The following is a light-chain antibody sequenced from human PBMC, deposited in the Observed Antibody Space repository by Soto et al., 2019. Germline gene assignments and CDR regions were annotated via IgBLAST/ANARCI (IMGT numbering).Light chain of an antibody. Sequence: DVQMTQSPSSLSASVGDRVTITCRASQDIGYRLGWYQQKPGKVPKRLIYDVSTLERGVPSRFSGSGSATEFTLTISDLQPDDFATYYCQQYQSDTWTFGQGTKVDIK. CDR2: DVS. V-gene: IGKV1-17*02. CDR3: QQYQSDTWT. J-gene: IGKJ1*01. CDR1: QDIGYR.